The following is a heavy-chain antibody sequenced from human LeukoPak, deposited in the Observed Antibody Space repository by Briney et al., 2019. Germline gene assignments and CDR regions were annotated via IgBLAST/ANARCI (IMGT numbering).Heavy chain of an antibody. CDR2: ISAYNGNT. J-gene: IGHJ6*01. V-gene: IGHV1-18*01. Sequence: ASVKVSCRASGYTLSSYGISWVRQAPGQGLEWMGWISAYNGNTNYAQKLQGRVTMTTDTSTSTAYMELRSLRSDDTAVYYCARNPRAATSDYYYGMEVGRQDTTVTVSS. D-gene: IGHD2-2*01. CDR1: GYTLSSYG. CDR3: ARNPRAATSDYYYGMEV.